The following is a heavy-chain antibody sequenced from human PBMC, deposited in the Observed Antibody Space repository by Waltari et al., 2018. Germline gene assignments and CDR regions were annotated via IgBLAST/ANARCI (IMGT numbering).Heavy chain of an antibody. Sequence: EVQLVESGGALVQPGRALTLTCVVSGFSFEDYAMHWVRQAPGKGLGWGSGINWKSEAIHYGASVKGRFTISRDNAKNALYLQMNTLRPEDTALYYCARGDYHGAGGLADYWGLGTLVIVSS. D-gene: IGHD3-10*01. CDR3: ARGDYHGAGGLADY. CDR2: INWKSEAI. CDR1: GFSFEDYA. V-gene: IGHV3-9*01. J-gene: IGHJ4*02.